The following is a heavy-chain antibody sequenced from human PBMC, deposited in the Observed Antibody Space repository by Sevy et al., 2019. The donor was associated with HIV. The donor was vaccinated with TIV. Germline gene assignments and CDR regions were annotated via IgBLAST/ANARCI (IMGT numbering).Heavy chain of an antibody. J-gene: IGHJ4*02. CDR2: IYSGGST. V-gene: IGHV3-53*01. CDR3: ARVLRGRAAGTPYFDY. CDR1: GFTVSSNY. Sequence: GGSLRLSCAASGFTVSSNYMSWVRQAPGNGLEWVSVIYSGGSTYYADSVKGRFTISRDNSKNALYLQMNSLRAEDTAVYYCARVLRGRAAGTPYFDYSGQGTMVTVSS. D-gene: IGHD6-13*01.